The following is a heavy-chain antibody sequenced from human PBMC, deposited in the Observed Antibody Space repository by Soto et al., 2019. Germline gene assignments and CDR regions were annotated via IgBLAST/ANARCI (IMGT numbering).Heavy chain of an antibody. CDR1: GGTFSSYA. CDR2: FDPEDGET. V-gene: IGHV1-24*01. J-gene: IGHJ4*02. CDR3: ATDHPGMTTVSY. D-gene: IGHD4-4*01. Sequence: QVQLVQSGAEVKKPGSSVKVSCKASGGTFSSYAISWVRQAPGQGLEWMGGFDPEDGETIYAQKFQGRVTMTEDTSTDTAYMELSSLRSEDTAVYYCATDHPGMTTVSYWGQGTLVTVSS.